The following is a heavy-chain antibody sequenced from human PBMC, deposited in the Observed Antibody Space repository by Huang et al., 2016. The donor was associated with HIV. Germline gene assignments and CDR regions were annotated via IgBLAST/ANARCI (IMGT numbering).Heavy chain of an antibody. CDR2: IYYSRDP. D-gene: IGHD3-22*01. CDR3: ARRQGSGYYFYFDY. CDR1: GGSIKSRNYY. V-gene: IGHV4-39*01. J-gene: IGHJ4*02. Sequence: QLHLQGSGPGLVKPSDTLSLNCTISGGSIKSRNYYWGWVRQAPGKGLGWIGDIYYSRDPYSNPTLRSRVSLAVDTYKNQVTLKVKAVIAADAAVYYCARRQGSGYYFYFDYWGRGIPVTVSA.